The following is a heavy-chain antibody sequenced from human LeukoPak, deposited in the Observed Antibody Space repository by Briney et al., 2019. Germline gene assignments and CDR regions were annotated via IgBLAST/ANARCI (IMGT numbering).Heavy chain of an antibody. J-gene: IGHJ4*02. V-gene: IGHV1-46*01. CDR3: ARDLRHAWITSAVAGRFDY. CDR2: INPSGGNT. CDR1: GYTFTSYY. D-gene: IGHD6-19*01. Sequence: GASVKVSCKASGYTFTSYYMHWVRQAPGQGLEWMGIINPSGGNTSYAQKLQGRVTMTTDTSTSTAYMELRSLRSDDTAVYYCARDLRHAWITSAVAGRFDYWGQGTLVTVSS.